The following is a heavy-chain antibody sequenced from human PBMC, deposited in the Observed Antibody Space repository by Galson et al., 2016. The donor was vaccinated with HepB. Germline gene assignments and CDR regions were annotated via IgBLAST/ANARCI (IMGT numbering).Heavy chain of an antibody. J-gene: IGHJ6*02. CDR3: ATHSGGTYYTYYGMDV. Sequence: SVKVSCKVSGYTLTELSMHWVRQAPGKGLEWMGGFDPEDVETIYAQKFQGRVTMTEDTSTDTAYMELSSLRSEDTAVYYCATHSGGTYYTYYGMDVWGQGTTATVSS. CDR1: GYTLTELS. D-gene: IGHD1-26*01. CDR2: FDPEDVET. V-gene: IGHV1-24*01.